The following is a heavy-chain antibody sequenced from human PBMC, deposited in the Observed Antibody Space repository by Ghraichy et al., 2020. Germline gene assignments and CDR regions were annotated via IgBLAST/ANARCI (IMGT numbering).Heavy chain of an antibody. J-gene: IGHJ4*02. CDR3: ARERREATIMLGDY. Sequence: GESLNISCAASGFTFSSYAMHWVRQAPGKGLEWVAVVGYSKYYGDSVKGRFTVSRDNSKNTLYLQMNSLRTEDTAVYYGARERREATIMLGDYWGRGTLVTVSS. CDR2: VGYSK. V-gene: IGHV3-30*04. D-gene: IGHD1-26*01. CDR1: GFTFSSYA.